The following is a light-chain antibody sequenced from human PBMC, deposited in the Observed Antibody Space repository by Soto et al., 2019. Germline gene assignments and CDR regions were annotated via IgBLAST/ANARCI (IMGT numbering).Light chain of an antibody. CDR3: QQYKTYWT. CDR2: GAS. V-gene: IGKV1-5*01. J-gene: IGKJ1*01. Sequence: DIPMTQSPSTLSASVGDRVTITCRASESISTWLAWYHQKQGKAPKLLMHGASRLESGVPSRFSGSGSGTEFTLTISSLQPDDFGSYYCQQYKTYWTFGQGTKVEIK. CDR1: ESISTW.